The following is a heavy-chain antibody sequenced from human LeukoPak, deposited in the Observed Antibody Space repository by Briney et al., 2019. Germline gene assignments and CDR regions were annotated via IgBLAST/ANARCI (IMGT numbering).Heavy chain of an antibody. CDR2: IHTSGST. V-gene: IGHV4-61*02. CDR3: ARDLDNWNYDWFDP. Sequence: SETLSLTCTVSGGSISSGSYYWSWIRQPAGKGLEWIGRIHTSGSTNHNPSLKSRVTISVDTSKNQFSLKLSSVTAADTAVYYCARDLDNWNYDWFDPWGQGTLVTVSS. D-gene: IGHD1-7*01. CDR1: GGSISSGSYY. J-gene: IGHJ5*02.